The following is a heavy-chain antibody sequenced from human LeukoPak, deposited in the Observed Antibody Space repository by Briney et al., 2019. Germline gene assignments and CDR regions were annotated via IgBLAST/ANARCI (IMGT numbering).Heavy chain of an antibody. CDR2: IYYSGNT. CDR3: ASYRGYSYGYYFNY. J-gene: IGHJ4*02. Sequence: PSETLSLTCTVSGVSISTYYWSWIRQPPGKGLEWIGYIYYSGNTNYNPSLKRRVTISIDTSKNQFSLRLNSVTAADTAVYYCASYRGYSYGYYFNYWGQGTLATVSS. V-gene: IGHV4-59*01. CDR1: GVSISTYY. D-gene: IGHD5-18*01.